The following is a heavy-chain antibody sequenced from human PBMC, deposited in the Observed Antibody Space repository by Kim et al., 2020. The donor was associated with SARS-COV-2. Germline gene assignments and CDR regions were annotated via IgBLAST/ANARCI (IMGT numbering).Heavy chain of an antibody. CDR1: GFPVSSNY. J-gene: IGHJ4*02. D-gene: IGHD2-21*01. Sequence: GGSLRLSCAASGFPVSSNYMSWVRQAPGKGLEWVSVIYSTGTTYYYADSVKSRFTISRDNSKNTVYLQMNSLRAEDTGVYYCARDRRVITGGAENDYWGQGTLVTVSS. CDR2: IYSTGTT. CDR3: ARDRRVITGGAENDY. V-gene: IGHV3-66*01.